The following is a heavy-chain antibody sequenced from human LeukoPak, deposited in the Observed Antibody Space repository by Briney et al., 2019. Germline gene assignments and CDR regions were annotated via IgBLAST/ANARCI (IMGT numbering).Heavy chain of an antibody. CDR2: MSSSSSTI. D-gene: IGHD4-17*01. Sequence: GGSLRLSCAASGFTFSGYSMNWVRQAPGKGLEWVSYMSSSSSTIYYADSVKGRFTISRYNAKNSLYLQMNSLRAEDTAVYYCARNAAVTSYSYFDYRRQGSMVTVSS. CDR3: ARNAAVTSYSYFDY. CDR1: GFTFSGYS. J-gene: IGHJ4*02. V-gene: IGHV3-48*01.